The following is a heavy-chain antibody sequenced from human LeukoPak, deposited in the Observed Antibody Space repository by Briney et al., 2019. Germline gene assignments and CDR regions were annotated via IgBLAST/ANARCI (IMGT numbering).Heavy chain of an antibody. V-gene: IGHV4-34*01. J-gene: IGHJ4*02. Sequence: SETLSLTCAVYGGSFSGYYWSWIRQPPGKGLEWIGEINRSGSTNYNPSLKSRVTISVDTSKNQFSLKLSSVTAADTAVYYCARDHNWNSYDYWGQGTLVTVSS. D-gene: IGHD1-20*01. CDR2: INRSGST. CDR1: GGSFSGYY. CDR3: ARDHNWNSYDY.